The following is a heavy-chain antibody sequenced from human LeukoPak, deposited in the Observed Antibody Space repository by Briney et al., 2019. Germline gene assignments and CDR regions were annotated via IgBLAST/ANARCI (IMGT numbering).Heavy chain of an antibody. CDR2: IYYTGST. CDR3: ARLLYDRSGYYYFDY. D-gene: IGHD3-22*01. V-gene: IGHV4-39*01. Sequence: SETLSLTCTVSGGSLSTTNYNWGWIRQPPGKGLEWIGTIYYTGSTYDNPSLKSRVTVSVDTSKNQFSLKLSSVTASDTAVYYCARLLYDRSGYYYFDYWGQGTLVTVSS. J-gene: IGHJ4*02. CDR1: GGSLSTTNYN.